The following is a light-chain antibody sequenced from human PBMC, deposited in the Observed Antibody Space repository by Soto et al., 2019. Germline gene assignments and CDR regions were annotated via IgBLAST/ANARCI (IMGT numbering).Light chain of an antibody. CDR2: KAS. J-gene: IGKJ4*01. CDR3: QQYNSYSPLT. V-gene: IGKV1-5*03. Sequence: DIQMTQSPSTLSASVGDRVTITCRASQSISSWLAWYQQKPGKAPKLLIYKASSLESGVPSRFSGSGSGTEFTLTISSLQPDDFATYYCQQYNSYSPLTFXGGTKVDIK. CDR1: QSISSW.